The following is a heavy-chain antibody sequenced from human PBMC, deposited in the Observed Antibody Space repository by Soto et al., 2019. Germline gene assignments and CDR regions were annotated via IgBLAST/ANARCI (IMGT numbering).Heavy chain of an antibody. CDR2: IRSDGSIT. V-gene: IGHV3-74*01. Sequence: EVQLVESGGGLVQPGGSLRLSCAASGFTFSSYWMHWFRQAPGKGLVGVSHIRSDGSITNYADSVKGRFTISRDNAKNTLYLQLNSLRVEDTAVYYCARAGGSTLTTSPWGQGTLVTVS. D-gene: IGHD4-17*01. J-gene: IGHJ4*02. CDR1: GFTFSSYW. CDR3: ARAGGSTLTTSP.